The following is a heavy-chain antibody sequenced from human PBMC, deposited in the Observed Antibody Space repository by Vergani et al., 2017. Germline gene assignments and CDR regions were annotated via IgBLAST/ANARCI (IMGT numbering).Heavy chain of an antibody. CDR3: ATVAGVVVVILRVTPEYYFDY. CDR2: FDPEDGET. D-gene: IGHD3-22*01. J-gene: IGHJ4*02. Sequence: QVQLVQSGAEVKKPGASVKVSCKVSGYTHTELSMHWVRQAPGKGLEWMGGFDPEDGETIYAQKFQGRVTMTEDTSTDTAYMELSSLRSEDTAVYYCATVAGVVVVILRVTPEYYFDYWGQGTLVTVSS. CDR1: GYTHTELS. V-gene: IGHV1-24*01.